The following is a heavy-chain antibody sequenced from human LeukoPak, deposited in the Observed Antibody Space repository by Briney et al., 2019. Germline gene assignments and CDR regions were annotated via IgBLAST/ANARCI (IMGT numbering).Heavy chain of an antibody. V-gene: IGHV1-69*05. CDR3: AREGRKGYCSSTSCETPHGFDP. Sequence: SVKVSCKASGGTFSSYAISWVRQAPGQGLEWMGGIIPIFGTANYAQKFQGRVTITTDESTSTAYMELSSLRSEDTAVYYCAREGRKGYCSSTSCETPHGFDPWGQGTLVSVSS. J-gene: IGHJ5*02. CDR2: IIPIFGTA. CDR1: GGTFSSYA. D-gene: IGHD2-2*01.